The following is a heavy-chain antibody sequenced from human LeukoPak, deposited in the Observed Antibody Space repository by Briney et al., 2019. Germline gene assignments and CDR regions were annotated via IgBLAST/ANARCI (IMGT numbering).Heavy chain of an antibody. CDR3: AKDSHSWSRDY. CDR2: INWNGGTT. D-gene: IGHD6-13*01. Sequence: GGSLRLSCVASGYTFDDYGMSWVRQAPGKGLEWVSGINWNGGTTGYADSVKGRFTISRDNAKNSLYLQMHSLRAEDTAVYYCAKDSHSWSRDYWGQGTLVTVSS. V-gene: IGHV3-20*04. CDR1: GYTFDDYG. J-gene: IGHJ4*02.